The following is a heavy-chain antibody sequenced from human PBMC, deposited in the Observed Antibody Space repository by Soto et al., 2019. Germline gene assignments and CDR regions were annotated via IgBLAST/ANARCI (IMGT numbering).Heavy chain of an antibody. J-gene: IGHJ6*02. CDR1: GFTFSSYG. D-gene: IGHD2-2*02. CDR3: ARDVDRCSSTRCCTITYNGMDV. Sequence: GSLGLSCAASGFTFSSYGMHGVRQAPGKGLEWVAVIWYDGSNKYYADSAKGRFTTSRDSSKNTLFLHMDSLRAEDTAVYYCARDVDRCSSTRCCTITYNGMDVWGQGTTVTVSS. CDR2: IWYDGSNK. V-gene: IGHV3-33*02.